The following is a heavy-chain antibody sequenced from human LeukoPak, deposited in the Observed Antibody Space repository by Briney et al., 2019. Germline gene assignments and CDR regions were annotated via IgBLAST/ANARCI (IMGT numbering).Heavy chain of an antibody. V-gene: IGHV1-18*01. CDR2: ISAYNGNT. CDR1: GYTFTSYG. D-gene: IGHD5-18*01. J-gene: IGHJ4*02. CDR3: ARVSIQPEQLWFYWDGYYFDY. Sequence: GASVKVSCKASGYTFTSYGISWVRQAPGQGLEWMGWISAYNGNTNYAQKLRGRVTMTTDTSTSTAYMELRSLRSDDTAVYYCARVSIQPEQLWFYWDGYYFDYWGQGTLVTVSS.